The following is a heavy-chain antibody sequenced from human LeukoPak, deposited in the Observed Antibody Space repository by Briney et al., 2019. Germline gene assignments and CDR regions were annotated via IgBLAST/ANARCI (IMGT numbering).Heavy chain of an antibody. J-gene: IGHJ4*02. Sequence: GGSLRLSCAASGFTFRRYGMHWVRQAPGKGLEWVAFIRYDGSSKYYADSVKGRFTISRDNSKNTLYLQMNSLRAEDTAVYYCAKDERWLGEFFDNYFDYWGQGTLVTVSS. D-gene: IGHD3-10*01. CDR1: GFTFRRYG. CDR2: IRYDGSSK. V-gene: IGHV3-30*02. CDR3: AKDERWLGEFFDNYFDY.